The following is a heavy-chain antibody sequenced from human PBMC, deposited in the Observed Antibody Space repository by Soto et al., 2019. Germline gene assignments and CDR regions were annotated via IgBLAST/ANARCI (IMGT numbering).Heavy chain of an antibody. D-gene: IGHD2-2*01. V-gene: IGHV3-23*01. CDR3: ARESAALNWFDP. Sequence: GGSLRLSCAASGFTFSSYAMTWVRQAPGKGLEWVSAISGGGSSRYYADSVRGRFTISRDNAKNSLYLQMNSLRDEDTAVYYCARESAALNWFDPWGQGTLVTVSS. CDR2: ISGGGSSR. J-gene: IGHJ5*02. CDR1: GFTFSSYA.